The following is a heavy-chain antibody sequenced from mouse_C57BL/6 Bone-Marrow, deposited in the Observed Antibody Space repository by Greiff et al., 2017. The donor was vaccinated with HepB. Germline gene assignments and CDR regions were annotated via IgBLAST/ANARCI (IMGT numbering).Heavy chain of an antibody. V-gene: IGHV1-81*01. CDR3: ARSLYYYGSSYYAMDY. Sequence: QVQLKESGAELARPGASVKLSCKASGYTFTSYGISWVKQRTGQGLEWIGEIYPRSGNTYYNEKFKGKATLTADKSSSTAYMELRSLTSEDSAVYFCARSLYYYGSSYYAMDYWGKGTSVTVSS. D-gene: IGHD1-1*01. CDR2: IYPRSGNT. J-gene: IGHJ4*01. CDR1: GYTFTSYG.